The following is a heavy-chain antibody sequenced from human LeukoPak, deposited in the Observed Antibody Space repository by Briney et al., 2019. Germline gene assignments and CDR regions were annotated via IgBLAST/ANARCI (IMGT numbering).Heavy chain of an antibody. CDR3: ARDYYDSSGYN. V-gene: IGHV3-33*08. D-gene: IGHD3-22*01. CDR1: GFTFSSYG. J-gene: IGHJ4*02. CDR2: IWYDGSNK. Sequence: PGGSLRLSCAASGFTFSSYGMHWVRQAPGKGLEWVAVIWYDGSNKYYADSVKGRFTISRDNSKNTLYLQMNSLRAEDAAVYYCARDYYDSSGYNWGQGTLVTVSS.